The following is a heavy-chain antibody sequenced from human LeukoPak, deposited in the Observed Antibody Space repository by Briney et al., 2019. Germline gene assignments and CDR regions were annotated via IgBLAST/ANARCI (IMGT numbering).Heavy chain of an antibody. CDR3: ARDHPPSYSYSHQFDY. Sequence: SETLSFTCTVSGGSISSSSYYWGWIRQPPGKGLEWIGSIYYSGSTYYNPSLKSRVTISVDTSKNQFSLKLSSVTAADTAVYYCARDHPPSYSYSHQFDYWGQGTLVTVSS. CDR2: IYYSGST. J-gene: IGHJ4*02. CDR1: GGSISSSSYY. D-gene: IGHD5-18*01. V-gene: IGHV4-39*07.